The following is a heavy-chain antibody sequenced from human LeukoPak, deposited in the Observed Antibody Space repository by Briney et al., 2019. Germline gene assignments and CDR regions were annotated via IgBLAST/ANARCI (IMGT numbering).Heavy chain of an antibody. V-gene: IGHV1-69*13. CDR3: AREVRIQLWSSFDY. D-gene: IGHD5-18*01. Sequence: GASVKVFCKASGGTFSSYAISWVRQAPGQGLEWMGGIIPIFGTANYAQKFQGRVTITADESTSTAYMELSSLRSEDTAVYYCAREVRIQLWSSFDYWGQGTLVTVSS. J-gene: IGHJ4*02. CDR1: GGTFSSYA. CDR2: IIPIFGTA.